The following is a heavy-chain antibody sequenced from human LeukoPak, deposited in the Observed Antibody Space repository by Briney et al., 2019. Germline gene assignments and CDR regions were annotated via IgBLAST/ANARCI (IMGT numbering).Heavy chain of an antibody. CDR3: ARHSNYASGSTAKGLCDY. Sequence: SETLSLTCTVSGGSISSYYWSWIRQPPGKGLEWIGYIYYSGSTNYNPSLKSRVTISVDTSKNQFSLKLSSVTAADTAVYYCARHSNYASGSTAKGLCDYWGQGTLVSVSS. J-gene: IGHJ4*02. CDR2: IYYSGST. D-gene: IGHD3-10*01. V-gene: IGHV4-59*08. CDR1: GGSISSYY.